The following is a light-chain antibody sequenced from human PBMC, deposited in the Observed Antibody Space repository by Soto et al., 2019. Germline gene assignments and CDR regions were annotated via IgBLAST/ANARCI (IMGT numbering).Light chain of an antibody. CDR3: CSYAGSRTYV. J-gene: IGLJ1*01. V-gene: IGLV2-23*01. CDR1: ISDVGSYNL. CDR2: EGT. Sequence: QSVLTQPASVSWPPGQSIVISCTGTISDVGSYNLVSWYQQYPGKAPKVIIFEGTKRPSGVSNRFSGSKSGNTASLTISGLQTEDEADYYCCSYAGSRTYVFGTGTKVTVL.